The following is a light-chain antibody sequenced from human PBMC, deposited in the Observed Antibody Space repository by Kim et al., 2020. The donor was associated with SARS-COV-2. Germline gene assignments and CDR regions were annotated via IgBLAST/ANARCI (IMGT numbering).Light chain of an antibody. CDR2: DTS. V-gene: IGLV7-46*01. J-gene: IGLJ2*01. CDR3: LLSYSGARL. Sequence: PEATAISPGGPITGVVTSCHHPYWFQQKPGQAPRKLGYDTSNAHPWTPARFSGSLLGGKAALTLSGAQPEDEAEYYCLLSYSGARLFGGGTQLTVL. CDR1: TGVVTSCHH.